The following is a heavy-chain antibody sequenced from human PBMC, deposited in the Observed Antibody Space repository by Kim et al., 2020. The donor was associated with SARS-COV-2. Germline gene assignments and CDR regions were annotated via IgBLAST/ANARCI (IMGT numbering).Heavy chain of an antibody. CDR2: INGGGETT. CDR1: GFTISDYA. D-gene: IGHD2-21*01. CDR3: ASDCEGDPSFGGDP. Sequence: GGSLRLSCAGSGFTISDYAMSWVCQAQGKGLEWVSSINGGGETTRYEDSVKGWLTISRENSKNKVLLQMRSLRAEETAVYYCASDCEGDPSFGGDPWGQG. J-gene: IGHJ5*02. V-gene: IGHV3-23*01.